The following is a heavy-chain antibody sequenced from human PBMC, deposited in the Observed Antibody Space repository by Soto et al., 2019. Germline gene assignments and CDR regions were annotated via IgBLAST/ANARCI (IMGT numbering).Heavy chain of an antibody. Sequence: GGSLRLSCAASGFTFSNAWMSWVRQAPGKGLEWVGRIKSKTDGGTTDYAAPVKSRFTISRDDSKNTLYLQMNRLKTEDTAVYYCSPNDRYYYVISGYFYFDYWGQGALVAGSS. V-gene: IGHV3-15*01. CDR2: IKSKTDGGTT. CDR3: SPNDRYYYVISGYFYFDY. D-gene: IGHD3-22*01. J-gene: IGHJ4*02. CDR1: GFTFSNAW.